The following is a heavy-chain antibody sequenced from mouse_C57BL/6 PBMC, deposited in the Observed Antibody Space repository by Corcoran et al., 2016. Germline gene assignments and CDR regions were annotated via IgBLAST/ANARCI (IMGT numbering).Heavy chain of an antibody. D-gene: IGHD2-3*01. CDR2: INTYSGVP. J-gene: IGHJ4*01. Sequence: QIQLVQSGPELKKPGETVKISCKASGYTFTTYGMSWVKQAPGKGLKWMGWINTYSGVPTYADDFKGRFAFSLETSASTAYLQINNLKNEDTATYFCARDDGYSPYAMDYWGQGTSVTVSS. CDR3: ARDDGYSPYAMDY. V-gene: IGHV9-3*01. CDR1: GYTFTTYG.